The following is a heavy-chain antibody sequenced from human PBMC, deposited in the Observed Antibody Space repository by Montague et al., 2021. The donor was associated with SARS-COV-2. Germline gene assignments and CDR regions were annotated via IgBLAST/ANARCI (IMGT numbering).Heavy chain of an antibody. CDR1: GDSISSFY. V-gene: IGHV4-4*07. CDR3: GRGVVAATPVVDY. CDR2: IYASGGT. Sequence: SETLSLTCTVSGDSISSFYWNWIRQPAGKGLEWIGRIYASGGTNXNPSLKSRVTMSVDTSKNQFSLKLNSVTAADTAVYYCGRGVVAATPVVDYWGRETLVTVSS. D-gene: IGHD2-15*01. J-gene: IGHJ4*02.